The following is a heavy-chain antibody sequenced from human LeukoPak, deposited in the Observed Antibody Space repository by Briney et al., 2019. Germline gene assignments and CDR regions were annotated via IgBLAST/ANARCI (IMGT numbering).Heavy chain of an antibody. V-gene: IGHV3-30*16. Sequence: PGGSLRLSCAASGFTFSSYAMHWVRQAPGKGLEWVALSSHDGGNKYYADSVKGRFTISRDNSRNTLYVQMNSLRAEDTAVYYCARAYCGSPSCPFGYWGQGTLVTVSS. D-gene: IGHD2-2*01. CDR2: SSHDGGNK. CDR3: ARAYCGSPSCPFGY. CDR1: GFTFSSYA. J-gene: IGHJ4*02.